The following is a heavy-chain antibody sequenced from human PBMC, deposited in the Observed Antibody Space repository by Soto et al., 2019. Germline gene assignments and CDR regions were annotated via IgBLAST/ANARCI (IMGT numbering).Heavy chain of an antibody. J-gene: IGHJ4*02. Sequence: AAVKVSCKACGGTFSRYAISWVRQAPGQGLEWMGGIIPIFGTANYADSVKGRFTISRDNSKNTLYLQMNSLRAEDTAVYYCARERSGYFYFDYWGQGTLVTVSS. CDR3: ARERSGYFYFDY. V-gene: IGHV1-69*05. CDR1: GGTFSRYA. CDR2: IIPIFGTA. D-gene: IGHD3-22*01.